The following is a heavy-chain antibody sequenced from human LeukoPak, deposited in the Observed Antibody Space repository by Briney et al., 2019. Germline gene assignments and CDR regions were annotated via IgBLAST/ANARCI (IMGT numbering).Heavy chain of an antibody. V-gene: IGHV3-23*01. CDR1: GFTFSGYG. CDR3: AKGGDYYGSGSYFDY. D-gene: IGHD3-10*01. J-gene: IGHJ4*02. CDR2: ISGSGGST. Sequence: GGSLRLSCAASGFTFSGYGMSWVRQAPGKGLEWVSAISGSGGSTYYADSVKGRFTISRDNSKNTLYLQMNSLRAEDTAVYYCAKGGDYYGSGSYFDYWGQGTLVTVSS.